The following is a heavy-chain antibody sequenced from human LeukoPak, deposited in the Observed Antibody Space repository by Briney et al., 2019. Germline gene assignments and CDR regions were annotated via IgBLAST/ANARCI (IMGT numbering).Heavy chain of an antibody. CDR2: IYYSGST. V-gene: IGHV4-59*01. D-gene: IGHD3-22*01. Sequence: SETLSLTRTVSGASITSYYWSWIRQPPGKGLEWIGYIYYSGSTNYNPSLKSRVTISVDTSKNQFSLNLSSVTAADTAVYYCAREKLVVNAFDIWGQGTMVTVSS. CDR1: GASITSYY. J-gene: IGHJ3*02. CDR3: AREKLVVNAFDI.